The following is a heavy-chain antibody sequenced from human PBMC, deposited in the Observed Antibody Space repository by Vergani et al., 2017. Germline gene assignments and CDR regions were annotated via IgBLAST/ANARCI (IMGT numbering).Heavy chain of an antibody. CDR2: IDRNYGVK. J-gene: IGHJ4*02. V-gene: IGHV3-9*01. Sequence: VEAGGGLVQPGGSLRLSCTASGFTFQAFAFHWVRQVSGRGLEWVSGIDRNYGVKNGNSFEGRFSISRDNAKKAVFLQMNNLRAEDTAVYYCAKDCSGGSCYYDYWGQGTLVTVSS. D-gene: IGHD2-15*01. CDR3: AKDCSGGSCYYDY. CDR1: GFTFQAFA.